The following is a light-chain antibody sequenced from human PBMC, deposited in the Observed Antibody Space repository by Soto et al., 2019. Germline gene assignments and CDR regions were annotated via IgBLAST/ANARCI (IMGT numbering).Light chain of an antibody. CDR2: TAS. Sequence: DIQMTQSPSSLSASVGDRVTITCRASQGIGNNLAWYQQKPGKVPKVLIYTASTLHSGVPSRFRGSGSGTDFTLTINSLQPEDVATYFCQKYDSVPWSFGQGTRVEI. V-gene: IGKV1-27*01. J-gene: IGKJ1*01. CDR1: QGIGNN. CDR3: QKYDSVPWS.